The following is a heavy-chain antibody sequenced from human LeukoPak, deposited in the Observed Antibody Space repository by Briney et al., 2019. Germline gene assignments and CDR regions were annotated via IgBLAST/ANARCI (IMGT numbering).Heavy chain of an antibody. D-gene: IGHD5-18*01. Sequence: GASVKVSCQASGYTFVSYGFSWVRQALGQGLEWMGGIIPIFGTANYAQKFQGRVTITADESTSTAYMELSSLRSEDTAVYYCARDSGYSYGLPLWGQGTMVTVSS. CDR2: IIPIFGTA. CDR1: GYTFVSYG. J-gene: IGHJ3*01. V-gene: IGHV1-69*13. CDR3: ARDSGYSYGLPL.